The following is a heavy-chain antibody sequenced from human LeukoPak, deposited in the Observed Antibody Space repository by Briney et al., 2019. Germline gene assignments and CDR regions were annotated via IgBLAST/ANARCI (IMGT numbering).Heavy chain of an antibody. CDR3: AREARHCGGDCSNGMDV. J-gene: IGHJ6*02. V-gene: IGHV3-48*03. D-gene: IGHD2-21*02. Sequence: GGSLRLSCAASGFTFSSYEMNWVRQAPGKGLEWVSYISSSGSTVYYADSVKGRFTISRDNAKNSLYLQMNSLRAEDTAVYYCAREARHCGGDCSNGMDVWGQGTTVTVSS. CDR2: ISSSGSTV. CDR1: GFTFSSYE.